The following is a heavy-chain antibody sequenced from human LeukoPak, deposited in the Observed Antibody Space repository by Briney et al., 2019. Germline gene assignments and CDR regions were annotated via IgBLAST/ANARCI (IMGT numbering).Heavy chain of an antibody. CDR1: GFTFSSYG. V-gene: IGHV3-23*01. CDR3: AKDSTPQIYSGYDSDYFDY. D-gene: IGHD5-12*01. CDR2: ISGSGGST. Sequence: QPGGSLRLSCAASGFTFSSYGMSWVRQAPGKGLEWVSAISGSGGSTYYADSVKGRFTISRDKSKNTLYLQMNSLRAEDTAVYYCAKDSTPQIYSGYDSDYFDYWGQGTLVTVSS. J-gene: IGHJ4*02.